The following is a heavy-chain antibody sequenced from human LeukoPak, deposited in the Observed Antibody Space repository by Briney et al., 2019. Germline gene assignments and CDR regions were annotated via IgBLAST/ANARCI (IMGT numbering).Heavy chain of an antibody. CDR1: GFNFNRYA. V-gene: IGHV3-23*01. CDR2: ISGSADVT. CDR3: ACRSEAFDV. J-gene: IGHJ3*01. D-gene: IGHD1-14*01. Sequence: GGSLRLSCAASGFNFNRYAMSWVRQAPGKGLEWVSVISGSADVTYYADSVKGRFSISRDNSKNTLFLQMNRLRAEDTALYYCACRSEAFDVWGQGTMVTVSS.